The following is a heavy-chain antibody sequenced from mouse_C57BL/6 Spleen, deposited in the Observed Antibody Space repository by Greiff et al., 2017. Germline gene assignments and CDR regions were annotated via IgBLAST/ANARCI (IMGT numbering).Heavy chain of an antibody. CDR2: INPNNGGT. CDR1: GYTFTDYY. Sequence: EVQLQQSGPELVKPGASVKISCKASGYTFTDYYMNWVKQSHGKSLEWIGDINPNNGGTSYNQKFKGKATWTVDKSSSTAYMELRSLTSEDSAVYYCASIYDGYPAGFAYWGQGTLVTVSA. V-gene: IGHV1-26*01. D-gene: IGHD2-3*01. CDR3: ASIYDGYPAGFAY. J-gene: IGHJ3*01.